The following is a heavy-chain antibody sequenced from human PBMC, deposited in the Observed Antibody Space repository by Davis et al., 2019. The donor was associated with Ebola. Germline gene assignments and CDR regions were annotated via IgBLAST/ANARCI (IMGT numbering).Heavy chain of an antibody. CDR1: GGSFSDYF. J-gene: IGHJ4*02. Sequence: SETLSLTCAVSGGSFSDYFWTRIRQPPGKGLEWIGEINHSGNTNYNPSLKSRVTISVDASKKQFSLKMTSVTAADTAVYYCARVQVGVLDWGQGTLVTVSS. V-gene: IGHV4-34*01. D-gene: IGHD2-15*01. CDR2: INHSGNT. CDR3: ARVQVGVLD.